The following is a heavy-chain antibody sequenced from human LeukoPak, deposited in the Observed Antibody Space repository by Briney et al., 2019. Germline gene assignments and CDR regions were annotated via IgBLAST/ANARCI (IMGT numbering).Heavy chain of an antibody. CDR1: GFTFSSYW. CDR2: IKQDGSEK. CDR3: ARPNYYGSGSYPRSDAFDI. Sequence: PGGSLRLSCAASGFTFSSYWMSWVRQAPGKGLEWVANIKQDGSEKYYVDSVKGRFTISRDNAKNSLYLQMNSLRAGDTAVYYCARPNYYGSGSYPRSDAFDIWGQGTMVTVSS. D-gene: IGHD3-10*01. J-gene: IGHJ3*02. V-gene: IGHV3-7*01.